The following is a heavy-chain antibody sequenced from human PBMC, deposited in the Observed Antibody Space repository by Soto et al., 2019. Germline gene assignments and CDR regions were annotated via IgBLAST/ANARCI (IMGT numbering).Heavy chain of an antibody. Sequence: EVQVLDSGGGLVQPGGSLRLSCAASGFTFNNYAMNWVRQGPGKGLEWVATISATGGSTYYADSVKGRFTISRDNSKNTLYLQMNGLRVEDTAVYYCAKDRLSGNFDYWGQGTQVTASS. CDR3: AKDRLSGNFDY. CDR2: ISATGGST. J-gene: IGHJ4*02. CDR1: GFTFNNYA. V-gene: IGHV3-23*01.